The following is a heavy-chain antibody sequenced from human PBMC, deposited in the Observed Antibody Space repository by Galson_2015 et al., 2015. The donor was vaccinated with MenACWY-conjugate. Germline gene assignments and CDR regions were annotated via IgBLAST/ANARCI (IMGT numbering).Heavy chain of an antibody. Sequence: MGLISPGDSYTRYSPSFQGQVTISADESISTAYLQWTSLKASDTAMYYCARHPPGGRGLDVWGRGSTVTVSS. CDR2: ISPGDSYT. CDR3: ARHPPGGRGLDV. J-gene: IGHJ6*02. V-gene: IGHV5-51*01. D-gene: IGHD1-26*01.